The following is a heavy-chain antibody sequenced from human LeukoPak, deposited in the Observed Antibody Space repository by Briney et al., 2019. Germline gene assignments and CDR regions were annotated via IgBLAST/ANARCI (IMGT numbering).Heavy chain of an antibody. J-gene: IGHJ4*02. CDR3: AKAGAMIVVVSHYFFDY. CDR1: GFTFSSYA. D-gene: IGHD3-22*01. V-gene: IGHV3-23*01. Sequence: GGSLRLSCAASGFTFSSYAMSWVRQAPGKGLEWVSAISGSGGSTYYADSVKGRFTISRDNSKNTLYLQMNSLRAEDTAVYYCAKAGAMIVVVSHYFFDYWGQGTLVTVSS. CDR2: ISGSGGST.